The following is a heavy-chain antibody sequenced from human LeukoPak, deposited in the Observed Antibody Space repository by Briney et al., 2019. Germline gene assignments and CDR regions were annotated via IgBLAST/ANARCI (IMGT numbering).Heavy chain of an antibody. Sequence: GGSLRLSCAASGFTFSSYGMHWVRQAPGKGLEWVVVISYDGSNKYYADSVKGRFTISRDNSKNTLYLQMNSLRAEDTAVYYCAKDKRPPALPRNYYGMDVWGKGTTVTVSS. V-gene: IGHV3-30*18. J-gene: IGHJ6*04. D-gene: IGHD2-15*01. CDR2: ISYDGSNK. CDR3: AKDKRPPALPRNYYGMDV. CDR1: GFTFSSYG.